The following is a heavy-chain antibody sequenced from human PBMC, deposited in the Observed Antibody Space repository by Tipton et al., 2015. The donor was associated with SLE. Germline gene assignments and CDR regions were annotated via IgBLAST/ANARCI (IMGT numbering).Heavy chain of an antibody. D-gene: IGHD1-1*01. V-gene: IGHV3-7*01. CDR1: GFTFSSYW. J-gene: IGHJ5*02. Sequence: SLRLSCAASGFTFSSYWMSWVRQAPGKGLEWVANIKQDGSEKYYVDSVKGRFTISRDNAKNSLYLQMNSLRAEDTAVYYCARGPQHDPQNWFDPWGQGTLVTVSS. CDR3: ARGPQHDPQNWFDP. CDR2: IKQDGSEK.